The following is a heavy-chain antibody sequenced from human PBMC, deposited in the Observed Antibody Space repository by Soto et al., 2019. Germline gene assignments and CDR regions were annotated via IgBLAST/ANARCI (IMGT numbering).Heavy chain of an antibody. D-gene: IGHD2-15*01. CDR1: GYTCTSCG. V-gene: IGHV1-18*01. CDR2: ISAYNGNT. J-gene: IGHJ6*02. Sequence: ASVKVSCRGAGYTCTSCGMRWVRQAPGQGLEWMGWISAYNGNTNYAQKLQGRVTMTTDTSTSTAYMELRSLRSDDTAVYYCARAEGGRYCSGGSCYPVIYYGMDVWGQGTTVTVSS. CDR3: ARAEGGRYCSGGSCYPVIYYGMDV.